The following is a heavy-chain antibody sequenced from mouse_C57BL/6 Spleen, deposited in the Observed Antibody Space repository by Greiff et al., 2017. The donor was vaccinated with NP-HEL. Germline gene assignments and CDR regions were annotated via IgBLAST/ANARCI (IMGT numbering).Heavy chain of an antibody. CDR1: GYAFSSYW. Sequence: QVQLQQSGAELVKPGASVKISCKASGYAFSSYWMNWVKQRPGKGLEWIGQIYPGDGDTNYNGKFKGKATLTADKSSSTAYMQLSSLTSEDSAVYFCARNTYYSNYVFAYWGQGTLVTVSA. J-gene: IGHJ3*01. D-gene: IGHD2-5*01. CDR2: IYPGDGDT. CDR3: ARNTYYSNYVFAY. V-gene: IGHV1-80*01.